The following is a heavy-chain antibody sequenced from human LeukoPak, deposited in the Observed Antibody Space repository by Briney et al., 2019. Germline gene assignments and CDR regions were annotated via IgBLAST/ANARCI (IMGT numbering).Heavy chain of an antibody. CDR2: INPSGGST. V-gene: IGHV1-46*01. CDR3: ARGEVSQPLDY. Sequence: ASVKVSCKASGYTFTSYYMHWVRQAPGQGLEWMGIINPSGGSTSCAQKFQGRVTITTDESTSTAYMELSSLRSEDTAVYYCARGEVSQPLDYWGQGTLVTVSS. J-gene: IGHJ4*02. CDR1: GYTFTSYY.